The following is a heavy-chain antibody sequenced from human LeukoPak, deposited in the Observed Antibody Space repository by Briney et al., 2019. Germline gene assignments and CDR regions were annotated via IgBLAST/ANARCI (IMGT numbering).Heavy chain of an antibody. Sequence: GASVKVSCKASGYTFTNYGINWVRQAPGQGLEWMGWINAYNGNTNYSQKFQGRVTMTTDTSTTTAYMELRSLRSDDTAVYYCARAIAVAGYSRDWGQGTLVTVSS. CDR2: INAYNGNT. J-gene: IGHJ4*02. CDR1: GYTFTNYG. D-gene: IGHD6-19*01. CDR3: ARAIAVAGYSRD. V-gene: IGHV1-18*01.